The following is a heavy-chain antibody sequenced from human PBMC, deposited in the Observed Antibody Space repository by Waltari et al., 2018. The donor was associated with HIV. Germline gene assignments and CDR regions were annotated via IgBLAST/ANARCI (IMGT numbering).Heavy chain of an antibody. D-gene: IGHD3-10*01. J-gene: IGHJ4*02. V-gene: IGHV4-34*01. CDR1: GGSFSGYY. Sequence: QVQLQQWGAGLLKPSETLSLTCAVYGGSFSGYYWRWIRQPPGQGLEWIGEINHSGSTNYNPSLKSRVTISVDTSKNQFSLKLSSVTAADTAVYYCAIYLRYYYGSGSYGRRPFDYWGQGTLVTVSS. CDR3: AIYLRYYYGSGSYGRRPFDY. CDR2: INHSGST.